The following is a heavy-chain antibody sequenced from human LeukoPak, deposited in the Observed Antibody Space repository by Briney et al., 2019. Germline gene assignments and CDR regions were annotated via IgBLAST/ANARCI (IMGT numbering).Heavy chain of an antibody. Sequence: GGSLRLSCAASGFTFSDYYMSWIRQAPGNGLEWVSYISTSSSYTNYADSVKGRFTISRDNAKNSLFLQMNSLRAEDTAVYFCADSNYWYPIDYWGQGTLVTVSS. D-gene: IGHD4-11*01. CDR3: ADSNYWYPIDY. CDR2: ISTSSSYT. CDR1: GFTFSDYY. J-gene: IGHJ4*02. V-gene: IGHV3-11*03.